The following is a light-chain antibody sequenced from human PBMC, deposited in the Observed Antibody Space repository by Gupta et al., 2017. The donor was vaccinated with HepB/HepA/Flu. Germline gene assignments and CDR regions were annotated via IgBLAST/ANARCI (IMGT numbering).Light chain of an antibody. V-gene: IGKV1-39*01. CDR2: AAS. CDR1: QSISSV. Sequence: DIQMTQSPSSLSASVGDRITITCRASQSISSVLNWYQQKPGKAPKLLIYAASSLQSGVPSRFSGSGSGTDFTLTISSLQPEDFATYYCQQSSSTPRTFGQGTKVEIK. CDR3: QQSSSTPRT. J-gene: IGKJ1*01.